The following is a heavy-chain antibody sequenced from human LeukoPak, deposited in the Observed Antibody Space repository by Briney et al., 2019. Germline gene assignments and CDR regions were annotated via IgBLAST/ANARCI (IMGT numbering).Heavy chain of an antibody. CDR2: INHSGST. D-gene: IGHD3-10*01. Sequence: SETLSLTCAVYGGSFSGYYWSWIRQPPGKGLEWIGEINHSGSTNCNPSLKSRVTISVDTSKNQFSLKLSSVTAADTAVYYCARGREDEYYGSGSYSLDYWGQGTLVTVSS. CDR1: GGSFSGYY. J-gene: IGHJ4*02. V-gene: IGHV4-34*01. CDR3: ARGREDEYYGSGSYSLDY.